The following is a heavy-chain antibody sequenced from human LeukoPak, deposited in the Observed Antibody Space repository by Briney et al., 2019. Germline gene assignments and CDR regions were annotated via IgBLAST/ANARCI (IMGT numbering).Heavy chain of an antibody. V-gene: IGHV4-39*07. CDR2: IYYSGNT. CDR3: ACLTTADAFDI. D-gene: IGHD3-22*01. J-gene: IGHJ3*02. CDR1: GVSISSSNSY. Sequence: SETLSLTCTVSGVSISSSNSYWGWIRQPPGKGLEWIGSIYYSGNTYYNASLKSQVSISIDTSKNQFSLRLTSVTAADTAVYYCACLTTADAFDIWGQGTMVTVSS.